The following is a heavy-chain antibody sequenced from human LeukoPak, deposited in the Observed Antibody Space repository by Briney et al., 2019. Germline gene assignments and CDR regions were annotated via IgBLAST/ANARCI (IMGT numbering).Heavy chain of an antibody. CDR3: AGMTTVTYYYYYGMDV. CDR1: GFTFSSYS. V-gene: IGHV3-21*01. J-gene: IGHJ6*02. CDR2: ISSSSSYI. Sequence: GGSLRLSCAASGFTFSSYSMNWVSQAPGKGLEWVSSISSSSSYIYYADSVKGRFTISRDNAKNSLYLQMNSLRAEDTAVYYCAGMTTVTYYYYYGMDVWGQGTTVTVSS. D-gene: IGHD4-17*01.